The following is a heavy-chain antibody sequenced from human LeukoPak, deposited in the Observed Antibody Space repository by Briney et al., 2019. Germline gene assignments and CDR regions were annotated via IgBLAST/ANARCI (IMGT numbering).Heavy chain of an antibody. CDR3: VRDVRRGDAFDI. J-gene: IGHJ3*02. CDR2: ISSNSDSI. Sequence: PGGSLRLSCAASGFTFNTYSMNWVRQAPGKGLEWISYISSNSDSIYYVDSAKGRFTISRDNAKNSLYRQMNSLRAEDTAVYHCVRDVRRGDAFDIWGQGTMVTVSS. D-gene: IGHD3-10*01. V-gene: IGHV3-48*01. CDR1: GFTFNTYS.